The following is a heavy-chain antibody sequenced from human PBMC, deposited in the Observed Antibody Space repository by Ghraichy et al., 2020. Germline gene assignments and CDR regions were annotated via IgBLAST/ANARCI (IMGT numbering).Heavy chain of an antibody. CDR3: ARFLGFCNSVSCYDYYYGVDV. V-gene: IGHV3-21*01. Sequence: RGSLRLSCAASGFTFSTYTMNWVRQAPGKGLEWVSSISKSSDYIYYRDSVKGRFTISRDNAENSLYLQMNGLRVEDTAVYYCARFLGFCNSVSCYDYYYGVDVWGQGTTVTVSS. CDR1: GFTFSTYT. J-gene: IGHJ6*02. D-gene: IGHD2/OR15-2a*01. CDR2: ISKSSDYI.